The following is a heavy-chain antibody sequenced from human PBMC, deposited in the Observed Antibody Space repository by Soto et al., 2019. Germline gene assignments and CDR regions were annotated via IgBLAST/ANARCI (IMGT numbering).Heavy chain of an antibody. J-gene: IGHJ5*02. CDR2: IYHSGST. CDR3: ATLPPRIELRVLPIPT. V-gene: IGHV4-31*09. D-gene: IGHD2-2*02. CDR1: GGSISSGGYY. Sequence: SETLSPTCTVSGGSISSGGYYWSWIRQHPGKGLEWIGYIYHSGSTNYNPSLRGRVTMSVDKSNNQFSLKMTYVTAADTAVYYCATLPPRIELRVLPIPTWGQGTLVTVSS.